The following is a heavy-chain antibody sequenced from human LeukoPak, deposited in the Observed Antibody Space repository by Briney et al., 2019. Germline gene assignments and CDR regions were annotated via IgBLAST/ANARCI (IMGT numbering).Heavy chain of an antibody. CDR2: IKPDGSEK. CDR1: GFNFHAFW. D-gene: IGHD4-17*01. Sequence: GGSLRLSCAASGFNFHAFWMDWVRQAPGKGLEWVANIKPDGSEKYYVDSVKGRFTISRDNAKNSLYLQMNSLRVEDTAVYYCARDKYGAYFDSWGQGTLVTVSS. V-gene: IGHV3-7*04. J-gene: IGHJ4*02. CDR3: ARDKYGAYFDS.